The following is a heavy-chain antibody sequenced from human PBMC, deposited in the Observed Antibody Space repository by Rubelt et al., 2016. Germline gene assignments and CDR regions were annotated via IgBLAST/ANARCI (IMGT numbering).Heavy chain of an antibody. CDR1: GYTFTTYG. J-gene: IGHJ4*02. V-gene: IGHV1-18*01. D-gene: IGHD1-26*01. CDR3: ARANSGSYSTY. CDR2: ISVYNGEQ. Sequence: QVQLVQSGAEVKKPGASVKVSCKASGYTFTTYGISWVRQAPGQGLEWMGWISVYNGEQTHAPMFQDRRTRTTETSTSPAYRELGSLRFDNTAVYDCARANSGSYSTYWGQGTLVTVSS.